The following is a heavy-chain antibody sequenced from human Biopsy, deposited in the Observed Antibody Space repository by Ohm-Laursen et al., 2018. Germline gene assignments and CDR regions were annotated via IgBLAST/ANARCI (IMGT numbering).Heavy chain of an antibody. CDR3: ARRLPLRGFAFDV. CDR2: IYYRGNT. V-gene: IGHV4-59*08. J-gene: IGHJ3*01. Sequence: GTLSLTCTVSGDSITSYFWNRIRQAPGKGLEWIGNIYYRGNTNYSPSLKSRATISLDSSKNQFSLTLNSVTATDTAVYYCARRLPLRGFAFDVWGQGTVVTVS. D-gene: IGHD3-10*01. CDR1: GDSITSYF.